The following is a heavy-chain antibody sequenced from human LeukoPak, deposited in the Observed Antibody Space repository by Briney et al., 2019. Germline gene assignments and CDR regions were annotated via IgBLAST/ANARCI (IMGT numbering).Heavy chain of an antibody. CDR2: IYHSGST. D-gene: IGHD3-10*01. Sequence: SETLSLTCTVSGGSISSGGYYWSWIRQPPGKGLEWIGYIYHSGSTYYNPSLKSRVTISVDRSKNQFSLKLSSVTAADTAVYYCARQTMVRGVPVGWFDPWGQGTLVTVSS. V-gene: IGHV4-30-2*01. CDR3: ARQTMVRGVPVGWFDP. CDR1: GGSISSGGYY. J-gene: IGHJ5*02.